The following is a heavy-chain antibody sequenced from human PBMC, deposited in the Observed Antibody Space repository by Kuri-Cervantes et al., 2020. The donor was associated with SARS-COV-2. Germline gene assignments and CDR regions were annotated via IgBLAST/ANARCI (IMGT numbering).Heavy chain of an antibody. J-gene: IGHJ4*02. CDR3: ARGDGAYSSSSPFDY. V-gene: IGHV4-59*01. D-gene: IGHD6-6*01. Sequence: SETLSLTCTVSGGSISSYYWSWIRQSPGKGLEWIGYIFYSGSTNYNPSLKSRVTISVDTSKNQFSLKLSSVTAADTAVYYCARGDGAYSSSSPFDYWGQGTLVTVSS. CDR2: IFYSGST. CDR1: GGSISSYY.